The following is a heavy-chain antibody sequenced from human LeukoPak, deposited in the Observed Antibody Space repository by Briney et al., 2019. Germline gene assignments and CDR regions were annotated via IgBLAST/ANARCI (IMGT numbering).Heavy chain of an antibody. V-gene: IGHV4-61*02. CDR3: ARVRYSTSLNYYYYMDV. D-gene: IGHD2-2*01. Sequence: SETLSLTCTVSGGSISSSSYYWSCILQPAGKGLECIGRIYTSGSTNYNPSLKSRVTISVDTSKNQFSLKLSSVTAADTAVYYCARVRYSTSLNYYYYMDVWGKGTTVTVSS. CDR2: IYTSGST. J-gene: IGHJ6*03. CDR1: GGSISSSSYY.